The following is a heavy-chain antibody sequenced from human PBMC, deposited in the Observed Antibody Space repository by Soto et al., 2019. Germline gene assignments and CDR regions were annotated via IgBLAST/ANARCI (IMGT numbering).Heavy chain of an antibody. CDR1: GFTFSSYW. J-gene: IGHJ4*02. Sequence: EVQLVESGGGLVQPGGSLRLSCAASGFTFSSYWMSCVRQAPGKGLEWVANIKQDGSEKYYVDSVKGRFTISRDNAKNSLYLQMNSLRAEDTAVYYCASIVGSGWYSNYWGQGTLVTVSS. CDR2: IKQDGSEK. CDR3: ASIVGSGWYSNY. D-gene: IGHD6-19*01. V-gene: IGHV3-7*01.